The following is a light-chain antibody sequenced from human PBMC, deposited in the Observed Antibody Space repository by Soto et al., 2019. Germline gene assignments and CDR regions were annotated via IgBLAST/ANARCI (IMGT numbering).Light chain of an antibody. J-gene: IGLJ3*02. CDR1: SSDVGGYNY. CDR3: SSYTTSGTPV. V-gene: IGLV2-14*01. CDR2: EVS. Sequence: QSALTHPASVSGSPGQSITISCTGTSSDVGGYNYLSWYQQHPGKAPRVMIYEVSNRPSGVSNRFSGSKSGNTASLTISGLQAEDEADYFCSSYTTSGTPVFGGGTKVTVL.